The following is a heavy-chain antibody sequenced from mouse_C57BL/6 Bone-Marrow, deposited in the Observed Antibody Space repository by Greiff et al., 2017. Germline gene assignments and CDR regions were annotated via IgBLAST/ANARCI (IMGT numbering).Heavy chain of an antibody. J-gene: IGHJ1*03. D-gene: IGHD6-1*01. V-gene: IGHV5-4*01. CDR1: GFTFSSYA. CDR3: ARDRRSLWYFDG. Sequence: EVKLVESGGGLVKPGGSLKLSCAASGFTFSSYAMSWVRQTPEKRLEWVATISDGGSYTYYPDNVKGRFTISRDNAKNNLYLQMSHLKSEDTAMYYCARDRRSLWYFDGWGTGTTVTVAS. CDR2: ISDGGSYT.